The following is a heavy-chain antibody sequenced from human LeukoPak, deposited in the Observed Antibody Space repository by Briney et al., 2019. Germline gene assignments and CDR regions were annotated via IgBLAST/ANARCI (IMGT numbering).Heavy chain of an antibody. V-gene: IGHV3-23*01. Sequence: GSLRLSCAASGFTFSSYAMSWVRQAPGKGLEWVSAISGSGGSTYYADSVKGRFTISRDNSKNTLYLQMNSLRAEDTAVYYCAKDPLAYCGGDCYSDYWGQGTLVTVSS. CDR1: GFTFSSYA. J-gene: IGHJ4*02. CDR2: ISGSGGST. D-gene: IGHD2-21*01. CDR3: AKDPLAYCGGDCYSDY.